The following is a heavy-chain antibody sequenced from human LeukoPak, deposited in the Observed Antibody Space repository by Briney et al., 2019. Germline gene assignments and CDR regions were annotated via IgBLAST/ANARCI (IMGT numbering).Heavy chain of an antibody. CDR2: INPNSGGT. J-gene: IGHJ1*01. CDR3: ARGAGIAAAGGYVQH. Sequence: ASVKVSCKASGYTFTGYYMHWVRQAPGQGLEWMGWINPNSGGTNYAQKFQGWVTMTRDTSISTAYMELSRLRSDDTAVYYCARGAGIAAAGGYVQHWGQGTLVTVSS. D-gene: IGHD6-13*01. CDR1: GYTFTGYY. V-gene: IGHV1-2*04.